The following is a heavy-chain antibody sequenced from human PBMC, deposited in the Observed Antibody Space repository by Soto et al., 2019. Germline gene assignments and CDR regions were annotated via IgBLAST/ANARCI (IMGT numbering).Heavy chain of an antibody. CDR2: VDHSGRT. Sequence: SETLSLTCAVSGYSINSDYYLGWIRQPPGKGLEWIGSVDHSGRTYYSPSLRSRLTIFIDTSKNQFSLRLTSVTAADTAMYFCAKKGYYPSGKINLFDSWGPGTLVTVS. CDR1: GYSINSDYY. V-gene: IGHV4-38-2*01. CDR3: AKKGYYPSGKINLFDS. J-gene: IGHJ4*02. D-gene: IGHD3-10*01.